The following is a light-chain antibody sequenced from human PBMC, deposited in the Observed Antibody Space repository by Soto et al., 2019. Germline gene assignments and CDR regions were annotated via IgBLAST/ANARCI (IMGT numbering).Light chain of an antibody. J-gene: IGKJ1*01. Sequence: DIQMTQSPSTLSASVGDRVAITCRASQSISFWLAWYQQKPGKAPKLLIYDASSLESGVPSRFGGSGSGTEFTLTISSLQPDDFATYYCQQYSTYSWTFGQGTKVEIK. CDR1: QSISFW. CDR3: QQYSTYSWT. CDR2: DAS. V-gene: IGKV1-5*01.